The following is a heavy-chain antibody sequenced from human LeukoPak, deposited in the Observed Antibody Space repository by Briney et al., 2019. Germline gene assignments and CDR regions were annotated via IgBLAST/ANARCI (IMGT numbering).Heavy chain of an antibody. Sequence: GGSLRLSCEASGFIFESHWMHWIRQAPGKGLVWVSRINRDGRSTTYAESVRGRFTVSRDNAKNTQFLQMNSLRAEDTGVYYCVRDVWGVGQDYYNMDVWGKGTTVTVSS. D-gene: IGHD3-10*01. CDR2: INRDGRST. CDR3: VRDVWGVGQDYYNMDV. CDR1: GFIFESHW. J-gene: IGHJ6*04. V-gene: IGHV3-74*01.